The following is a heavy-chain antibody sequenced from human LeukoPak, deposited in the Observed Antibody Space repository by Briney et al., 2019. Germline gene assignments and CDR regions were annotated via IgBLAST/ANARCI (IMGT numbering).Heavy chain of an antibody. J-gene: IGHJ4*02. D-gene: IGHD1-26*01. Sequence: GGSLRLSCAASGFTFSDHFLDWVRQAPGKGLEWVGRTRNKANSYITEYAASVEGTFTISRDDSKSSLYLQMSSLKTDDTATYYCASIRGTFGYWGQGTLVTVSS. CDR1: GFTFSDHF. CDR2: TRNKANSYIT. V-gene: IGHV3-72*01. CDR3: ASIRGTFGY.